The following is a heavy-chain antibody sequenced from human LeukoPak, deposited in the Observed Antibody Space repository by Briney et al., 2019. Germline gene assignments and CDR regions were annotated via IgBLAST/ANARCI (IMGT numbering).Heavy chain of an antibody. CDR3: AKSPRVGRFESIDHYYDSSGYPAPFDY. J-gene: IGHJ4*02. V-gene: IGHV3-9*01. CDR2: ISWNSGSI. D-gene: IGHD3-22*01. CDR1: GFTFDDYA. Sequence: GGSLRLSCAASGFTFDDYAMDWGRQAPGKGLEWVLGISWNSGSIGYADPVKGRFTISRDNAKNSLSLQMNSLRAEDPDLYYCAKSPRVGRFESIDHYYDSSGYPAPFDYWGQGTLVTVSS.